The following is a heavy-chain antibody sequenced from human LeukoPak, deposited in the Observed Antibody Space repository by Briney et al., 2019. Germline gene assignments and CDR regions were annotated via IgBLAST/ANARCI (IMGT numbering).Heavy chain of an antibody. Sequence: ASVKVSCKASGYTFTGYYMHWVRQAPGQGLEWMGWINPNSGGTNYAQKFQGWVTMTRDTSISTAYMELSRLRSDDTAVYYCARDPADYCSSTSCYHYYYYMDVWGKGTTVTVSS. CDR1: GYTFTGYY. CDR3: ARDPADYCSSTSCYHYYYYMDV. D-gene: IGHD2-2*01. CDR2: INPNSGGT. J-gene: IGHJ6*03. V-gene: IGHV1-2*04.